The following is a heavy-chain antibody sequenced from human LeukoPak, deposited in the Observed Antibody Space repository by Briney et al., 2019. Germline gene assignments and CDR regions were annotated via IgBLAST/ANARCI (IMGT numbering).Heavy chain of an antibody. V-gene: IGHV3-48*02. CDR2: ISSSSSNI. Sequence: GGSLRLSCAASGFTFSSYSMNWVRQAPGKGLEWVSYISSSSSNIYYADSVKGRFTISRDNAKNSLYLQMNSLRDEDTAVYYRARATLDDTRLLGYWGQGTLVTVSS. CDR1: GFTFSSYS. J-gene: IGHJ4*02. CDR3: ARATLDDTRLLGY.